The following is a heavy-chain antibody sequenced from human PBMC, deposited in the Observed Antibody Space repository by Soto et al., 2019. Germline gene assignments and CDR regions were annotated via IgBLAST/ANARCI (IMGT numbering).Heavy chain of an antibody. CDR3: AKVPAYDYVWGTYYYFDY. V-gene: IGHV3-23*01. Sequence: GGSLRLSCAASGFTFSSYAMHWVRQAPGKGLEWVSSISGGGSSTYYADSVKGRFTISRDNSKNTLYLQMNSLRAEDTAVYYCAKVPAYDYVWGTYYYFDYWGLGALVTVSS. J-gene: IGHJ4*02. D-gene: IGHD3-16*01. CDR1: GFTFSSYA. CDR2: ISGGGSST.